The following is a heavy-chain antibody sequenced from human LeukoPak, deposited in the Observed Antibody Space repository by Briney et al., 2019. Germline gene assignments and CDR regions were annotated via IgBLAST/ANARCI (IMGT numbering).Heavy chain of an antibody. J-gene: IGHJ4*02. CDR3: AKPMTTVTTSFDY. CDR1: GFTFSRFW. D-gene: IGHD4-17*01. Sequence: PGGPLRLSCAASGFTFSRFWMHWVRQPPGKGRVWVSRIDTDGGTTTYADSVKGRFTISRDNSKNTLYLQMNSLRAEDTAVYYCAKPMTTVTTSFDYWGQGTLVTVSS. CDR2: IDTDGGTT. V-gene: IGHV3-74*01.